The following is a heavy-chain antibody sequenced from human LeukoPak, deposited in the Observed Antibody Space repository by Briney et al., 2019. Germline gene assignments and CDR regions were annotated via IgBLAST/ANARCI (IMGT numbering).Heavy chain of an antibody. CDR2: ISTDGYTT. V-gene: IGHV3-74*01. J-gene: IGHJ4*02. Sequence: GGSLRLTCAASGLAFSAYKMHWVRQAPRKGLVWVSRISTDGYTTGYADFVQGRFTASRDNTKNTWSLEMNSLRAEDTAVYYCVVGGSPGYWGQGTLVTVSS. D-gene: IGHD2-15*01. CDR1: GLAFSAYK. CDR3: VVGGSPGY.